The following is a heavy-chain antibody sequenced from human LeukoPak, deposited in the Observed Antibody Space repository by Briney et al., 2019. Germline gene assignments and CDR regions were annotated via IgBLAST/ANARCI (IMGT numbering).Heavy chain of an antibody. D-gene: IGHD6-13*01. CDR3: ARVRRTYSSSWYGESYYFDY. CDR2: IYHSGST. V-gene: IGHV4-4*02. Sequence: SETLSLTCAVSGGSISSSNWWSWVRQPPGKGLEWIGEIYHSGSTNYNPSLKSRVTISVDKSKNQFSLKLSSVTAADTAVYYCARVRRTYSSSWYGESYYFDYWGQGTLVTVSS. J-gene: IGHJ4*02. CDR1: GGSISSSNW.